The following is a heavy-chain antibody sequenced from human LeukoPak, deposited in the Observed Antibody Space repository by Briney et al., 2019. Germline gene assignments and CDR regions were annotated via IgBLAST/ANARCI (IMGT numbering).Heavy chain of an antibody. CDR1: GFTFSSYS. Sequence: GGSLRLSCAASGFTFSSYSMNWVRQAPGKGLEWVSSISSSSSYIYYPDSVKGRFTISRDNAKNSLYLQMNSLRAEDTAVYYCARDPSVALFDYWGQGTLVTVSS. CDR3: ARDPSVALFDY. J-gene: IGHJ4*02. CDR2: ISSSSSYI. V-gene: IGHV3-21*01. D-gene: IGHD6-19*01.